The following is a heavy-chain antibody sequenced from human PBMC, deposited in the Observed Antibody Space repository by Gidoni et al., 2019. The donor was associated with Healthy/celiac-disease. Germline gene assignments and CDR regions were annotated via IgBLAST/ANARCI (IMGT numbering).Heavy chain of an antibody. CDR1: GFTFSSLG. Sequence: QVQLVESGEGAVQPGRALRLSCAASGFTFSSLGMHWVRQAPGKWLEWVAVIAYDGSNKYYADSVKGRFTISRDNSKNTLYLQMNSLRAEDTAVYYCAKDPDSSGWYQLDYWGQGTLVTVSS. D-gene: IGHD6-19*01. V-gene: IGHV3-30*18. J-gene: IGHJ4*02. CDR2: IAYDGSNK. CDR3: AKDPDSSGWYQLDY.